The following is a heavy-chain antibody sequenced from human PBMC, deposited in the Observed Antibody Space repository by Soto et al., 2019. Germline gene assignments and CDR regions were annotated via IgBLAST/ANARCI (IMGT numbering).Heavy chain of an antibody. CDR3: ARGGSGSYYYYYGMDV. J-gene: IGHJ6*02. D-gene: IGHD5-12*01. CDR2: ISSSSSTI. CDR1: GFTFSSYS. V-gene: IGHV3-48*02. Sequence: PGXSLRLSCAASGFTFSSYSMNWVLQAPGKGLEWVSYISSSSSTIYYADSVKGRFTISRDYAKNSLSLQMNSLRDEDTAVYYCARGGSGSYYYYYGMDVWGQGTTVTVSS.